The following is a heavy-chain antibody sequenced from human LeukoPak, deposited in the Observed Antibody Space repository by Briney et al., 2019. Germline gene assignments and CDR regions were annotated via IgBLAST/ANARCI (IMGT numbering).Heavy chain of an antibody. CDR3: ARPRGGNNAFDN. CDR1: GFTFSSYS. CDR2: ITSSSTI. D-gene: IGHD5-24*01. V-gene: IGHV3-48*01. J-gene: IGHJ4*02. Sequence: GGSLRLSCAASGFTFSSYSMNWVRQAPGKGLEWVSDITSSSTIYYADSVKGRFTISRDNAKNSLYLQMSSLRAEDTAVYYCARPRGGNNAFDNWGQGTLVTVSS.